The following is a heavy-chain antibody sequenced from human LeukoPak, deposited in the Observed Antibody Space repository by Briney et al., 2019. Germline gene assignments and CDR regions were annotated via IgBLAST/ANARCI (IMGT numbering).Heavy chain of an antibody. Sequence: GASVKVSCKASGYTFTSYDINWVRQATGQGLEWMGWMNPNSGNTGYAQKFQGRVTMTRNTSISTAYMELSSLRSEDTAVYYCARGWSSSWYRRWFDPWGQGTLVTVSS. J-gene: IGHJ5*02. CDR1: GYTFTSYD. D-gene: IGHD6-13*01. CDR3: ARGWSSSWYRRWFDP. CDR2: MNPNSGNT. V-gene: IGHV1-8*01.